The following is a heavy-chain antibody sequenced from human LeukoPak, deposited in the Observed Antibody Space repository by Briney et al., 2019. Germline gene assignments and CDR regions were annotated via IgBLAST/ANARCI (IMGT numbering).Heavy chain of an antibody. D-gene: IGHD6-13*01. CDR3: AREEASPAAAGTRDAFDI. J-gene: IGHJ3*02. CDR1: GGSISSGDYY. V-gene: IGHV4-30-4*01. CDR2: IYYSGST. Sequence: SETMSLTCTVSGGSISSGDYYWSWIRQPPGKGLEWIGYIYYSGSTYYNPSLKSRVTISVDTSKNQFSLKLSSVTAADTAVYYYAREEASPAAAGTRDAFDIWGQGTMVTVSS.